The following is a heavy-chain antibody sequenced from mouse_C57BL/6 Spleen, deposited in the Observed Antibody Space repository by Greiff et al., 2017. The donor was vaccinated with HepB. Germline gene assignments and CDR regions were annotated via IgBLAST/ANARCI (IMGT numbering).Heavy chain of an antibody. CDR2: ISTGSSTN. CDR1: GFTFSDYG. D-gene: IGHD4-1*01. J-gene: IGHJ4*01. V-gene: IGHV5-17*01. Sequence: EVNVVESGGGLVKPGGSLKLSCAASGFTFSDYGMHWVRQAPEKGLEWVAYISTGSSTNYYADTVKGRFTISRDNAKNTLFLQMTSLRSEDAAMYYCAKPCSTTGAWAFDYWGQGTSVTVSS. CDR3: AKPCSTTGAWAFDY.